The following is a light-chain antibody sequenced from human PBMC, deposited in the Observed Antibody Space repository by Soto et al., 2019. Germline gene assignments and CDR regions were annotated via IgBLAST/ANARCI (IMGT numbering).Light chain of an antibody. CDR1: QSVSSN. Sequence: EIVMRQSPATRSVSPGERATLSCRASQSVSSNLAWYQQKPGQAPRLLIYGASTRATGIPARFSGSGSGTEFTLTISSLQSEDFAVYYCQQYNNWPPWTFGQGTKVEIK. J-gene: IGKJ1*01. CDR3: QQYNNWPPWT. V-gene: IGKV3-15*01. CDR2: GAS.